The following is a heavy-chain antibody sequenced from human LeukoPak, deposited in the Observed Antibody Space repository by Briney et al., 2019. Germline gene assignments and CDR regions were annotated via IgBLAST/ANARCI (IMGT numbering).Heavy chain of an antibody. CDR2: INPNSGGT. CDR3: ARVGLLWFGEPHKGNWFDP. V-gene: IGHV1-2*02. J-gene: IGHJ5*02. Sequence: HVASVKVSCKASGYTFTGYYMHWVRQAPGQGLEWMGWINPNSGGTNYAQKFQGRVTMTRDTSISTAYMELCRLRSDDTAVYYCARVGLLWFGEPHKGNWFDPWGQGTPVTVSS. D-gene: IGHD3-10*01. CDR1: GYTFTGYY.